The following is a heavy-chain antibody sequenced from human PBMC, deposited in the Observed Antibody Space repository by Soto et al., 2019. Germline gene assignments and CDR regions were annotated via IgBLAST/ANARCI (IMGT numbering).Heavy chain of an antibody. CDR1: GGFISSSSYY. J-gene: IGHJ4*02. D-gene: IGHD3-22*01. V-gene: IGHV4-39*01. CDR3: ASLDHYDISGIMGPDY. Sequence: PSETLSLTCSVSGGFISSSSYYWGWIRQPPGKGLEWIGSIYYSGSTYYNPSLKTRVTISADTSKNRFSLKLNSVTASDTAVHYCASLDHYDISGIMGPDYWGQGALVTVSS. CDR2: IYYSGST.